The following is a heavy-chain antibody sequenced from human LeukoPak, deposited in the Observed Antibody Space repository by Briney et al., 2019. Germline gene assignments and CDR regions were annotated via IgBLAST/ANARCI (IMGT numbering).Heavy chain of an antibody. CDR3: ARRSYDSTGYLDY. J-gene: IGHJ4*02. CDR2: IKQDGSEK. Sequence: GGSLRLSCAASGVIFRSSWMTWVRQAPGKGLEWVANIKQDGSEKYYVDSVQGRFTISRDNAKNSLYLQMNSLRAEDTAVYYCARRSYDSTGYLDYWGQGTLVTVSS. V-gene: IGHV3-7*02. D-gene: IGHD3-22*01. CDR1: GVIFRSSW.